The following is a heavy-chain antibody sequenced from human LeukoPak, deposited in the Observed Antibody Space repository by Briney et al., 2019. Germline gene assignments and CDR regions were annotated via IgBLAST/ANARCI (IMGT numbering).Heavy chain of an antibody. CDR3: AKYIMQQLEDDY. Sequence: SGGSLRLSCAASGFTFSSYGMHWVRQAPGKGLEWVAFIRYDGSNKYYADSVKGRFTISRDNSKNTLYLQMNSLRAEDTAVYYCAKYIMQQLEDDYWGQGTLVTVSS. CDR2: IRYDGSNK. D-gene: IGHD6-13*01. J-gene: IGHJ4*02. V-gene: IGHV3-30*02. CDR1: GFTFSSYG.